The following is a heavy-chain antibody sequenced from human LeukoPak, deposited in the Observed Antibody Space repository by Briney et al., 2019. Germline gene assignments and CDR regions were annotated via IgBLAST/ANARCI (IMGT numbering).Heavy chain of an antibody. D-gene: IGHD6-19*01. CDR3: AKTTTGYSSGRYPGWPVDY. CDR1: GFTFSSYA. Sequence: GGSLRLSCAASGFTFSSYAMYWVRQAPGKGLEWVSAISGSGGSTYYADSVKGRFTISRDNSKNTVYLQMNSLRAEDTAVYYCAKTTTGYSSGRYPGWPVDYWGQGTLVTLSS. V-gene: IGHV3-23*01. CDR2: ISGSGGST. J-gene: IGHJ4*02.